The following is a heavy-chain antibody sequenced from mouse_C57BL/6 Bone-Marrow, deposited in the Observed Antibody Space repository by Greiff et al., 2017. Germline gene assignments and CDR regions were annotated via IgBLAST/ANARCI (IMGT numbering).Heavy chain of an antibody. Sequence: VQLQQSGAELVRPGASVKLSCTASGFNIKDYYMHWVKQRPEQGLEWIGRIDPEDGDTEYAPKFQGKATMTADTSSNTAYLQLSSLTSEDTAYYYCTTAALYGSSPSYFDYWGQGTTLTVSS. CDR2: IDPEDGDT. D-gene: IGHD1-1*01. CDR1: GFNIKDYY. V-gene: IGHV14-1*01. J-gene: IGHJ2*01. CDR3: TTAALYGSSPSYFDY.